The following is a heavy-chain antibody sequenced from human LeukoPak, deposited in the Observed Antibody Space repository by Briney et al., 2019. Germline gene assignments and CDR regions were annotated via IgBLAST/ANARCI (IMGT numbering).Heavy chain of an antibody. CDR2: IVVGSGNT. D-gene: IGHD3-3*01. Sequence: GASVKVSCKASGFTFTSSAVQWVRQARGQRLEWIGWIVVGSGNTNYAQKFQERVTITRDMSTSTAYMELSSLRSEDTAVYYCAADFPKPSILRFLEGPLGSWGQRTLVTVSS. CDR3: AADFPKPSILRFLEGPLGS. CDR1: GFTFTSSA. V-gene: IGHV1-58*01. J-gene: IGHJ4*02.